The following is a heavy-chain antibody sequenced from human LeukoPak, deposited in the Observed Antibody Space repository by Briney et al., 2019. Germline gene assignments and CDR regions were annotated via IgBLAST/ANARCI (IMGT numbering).Heavy chain of an antibody. J-gene: IGHJ4*02. V-gene: IGHV3-21*01. CDR3: AREGRNSIFGVVNHNLNDYFDY. D-gene: IGHD3-3*01. CDR1: GFTFSYYS. Sequence: GGSLRLSCAASGFTFSYYSMKWVRQAPGKGLQWVSSITSSSSYIYYADSVKGRFTISRDNAKNSLFLQMNSLRAEDTAVYYCAREGRNSIFGVVNHNLNDYFDYWGQGTLVTASS. CDR2: ITSSSSYI.